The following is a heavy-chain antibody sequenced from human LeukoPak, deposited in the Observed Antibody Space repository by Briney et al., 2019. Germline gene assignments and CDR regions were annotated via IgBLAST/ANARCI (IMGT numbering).Heavy chain of an antibody. CDR3: ARTYYDILTGYLPRGAFDI. D-gene: IGHD3-9*01. J-gene: IGHJ3*02. CDR1: GFTFSSYS. CDR2: ISSSSSYI. Sequence: GGSLRLSCAASGFTFSSYSMNWVRQAPGKGLEWVSSISSSSSYIYYADSVKGRFTISRDNAKNSLYLQMNSLRAEDTAVYYCARTYYDILTGYLPRGAFDIWGQGTMVTVSS. V-gene: IGHV3-21*01.